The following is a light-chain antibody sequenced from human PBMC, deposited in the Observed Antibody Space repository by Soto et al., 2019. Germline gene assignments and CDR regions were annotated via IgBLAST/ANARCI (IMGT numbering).Light chain of an antibody. CDR2: DAS. CDR3: QQYGSSQWT. J-gene: IGKJ1*01. CDR1: HSVRSTY. V-gene: IGKV3-20*01. Sequence: EIVLTQSPGTLSLSPGERATLSCRASHSVRSTYLAWFQQKPGQAPRLLIYDASSRASGIPDRFSGSGSATDFTLTISRLELEDFAVYYCQQYGSSQWTFGQGTKVEI.